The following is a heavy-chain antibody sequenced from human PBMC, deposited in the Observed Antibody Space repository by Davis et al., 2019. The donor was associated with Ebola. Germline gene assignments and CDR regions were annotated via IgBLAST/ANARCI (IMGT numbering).Heavy chain of an antibody. V-gene: IGHV5-51*01. Sequence: GESLKISCKGSGYSFTSYWISWVRQMPGKGLEWMGIIYPGDSDTSYSPSFQGQVTISADKSISTAYLQWSSLKASDTAMYYCARRGRRDWSGYPFDYWGQGTLVTVSS. J-gene: IGHJ4*02. CDR2: IYPGDSDT. CDR1: GYSFTSYW. D-gene: IGHD5-12*01. CDR3: ARRGRRDWSGYPFDY.